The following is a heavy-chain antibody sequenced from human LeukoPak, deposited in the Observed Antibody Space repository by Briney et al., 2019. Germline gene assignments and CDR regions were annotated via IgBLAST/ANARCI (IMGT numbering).Heavy chain of an antibody. CDR2: IYYSGST. Sequence: SETLSLTCTVSGGSISSYYWSWIRQPPGKGLEWIGYIYYSGSTNYNPSLKSRFTISVDTSKNQFSLKLSSVTAADTAVYYCARGTLWFGEPTAMFDYWGQGTLVTVSS. D-gene: IGHD3-10*01. J-gene: IGHJ4*02. CDR3: ARGTLWFGEPTAMFDY. V-gene: IGHV4-59*01. CDR1: GGSISSYY.